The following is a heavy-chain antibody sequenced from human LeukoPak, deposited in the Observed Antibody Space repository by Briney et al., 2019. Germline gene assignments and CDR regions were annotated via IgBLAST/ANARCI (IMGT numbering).Heavy chain of an antibody. CDR3: AKDASSRDSSDYYFDY. D-gene: IGHD3-22*01. V-gene: IGHV3-23*01. Sequence: GGSLRLSCAASGFTFSSYAMNWVRQAPGKGLEWVSGISGSGGRTDYADSVKGRFTISRDNSKNTLYLQMKGLRAEDTAVYYCAKDASSRDSSDYYFDYWGQGTLVTVSS. J-gene: IGHJ4*02. CDR2: ISGSGGRT. CDR1: GFTFSSYA.